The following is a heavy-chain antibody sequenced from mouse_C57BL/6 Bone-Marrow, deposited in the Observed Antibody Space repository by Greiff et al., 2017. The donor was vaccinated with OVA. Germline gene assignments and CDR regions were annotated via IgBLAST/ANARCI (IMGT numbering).Heavy chain of an antibody. J-gene: IGHJ2*01. CDR1: GFTFNTYA. V-gene: IGHV10-3*01. Sequence: EVQVVESGGGLVQPKGSLKLSCAASGFTFNTYAMHWVRQAPGKGLEWVARIRSKSSNYATYYADSVKDRFTISRDDSQSMLYLQMNNLKTEDTAMYYCVRERDYGNYVGTYYFDYWGQGTTLTVSS. CDR3: VRERDYGNYVGTYYFDY. CDR2: IRSKSSNYAT. D-gene: IGHD2-1*01.